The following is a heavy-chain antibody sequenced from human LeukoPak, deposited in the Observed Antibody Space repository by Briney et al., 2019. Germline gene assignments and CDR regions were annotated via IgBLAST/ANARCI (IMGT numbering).Heavy chain of an antibody. Sequence: GGSLRLSCPASGFTSSDSYMSWIRQPPGKGLEWVPYISSSGSTIYYADSVKGRFTISRDNAKNSLYLQMNSLRAEDTAVYYCARGGYGDYISPFDYWGQGTLVTVSS. CDR1: GFTSSDSY. D-gene: IGHD4-17*01. CDR3: ARGGYGDYISPFDY. J-gene: IGHJ4*02. V-gene: IGHV3-11*01. CDR2: ISSSGSTI.